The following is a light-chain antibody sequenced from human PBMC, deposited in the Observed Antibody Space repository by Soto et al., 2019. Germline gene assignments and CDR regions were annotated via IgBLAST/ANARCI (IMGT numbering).Light chain of an antibody. V-gene: IGLV1-40*01. J-gene: IGLJ3*02. CDR1: SSNIGAGYN. CDR3: QSYDSRLSGWL. CDR2: GDS. Sequence: QSVLTQPPSVSGAPGQRVTISCTGSSSNIGAGYNVHWYQQAPGTAPKLLIYGDSNRPSGVPDRFSGSKSGTSASLAITGLQAEDEADYYCQSYDSRLSGWLFRGGTQLPVL.